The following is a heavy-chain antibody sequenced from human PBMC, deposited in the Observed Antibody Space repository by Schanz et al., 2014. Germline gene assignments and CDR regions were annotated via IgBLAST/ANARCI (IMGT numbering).Heavy chain of an antibody. J-gene: IGHJ4*02. CDR3: AKSQGSSFDS. V-gene: IGHV3-53*01. CDR2: IGTSGGT. Sequence: EVQLVESGGGLVQPGGSLRLSCAASGFSVGNKYMNWVRQAPGKGLEWVSTIGTSGGTNYAESVKGRFTISSDNSKSTLYLQMSSLRAEDTAVYYCAKSQGSSFDSWGQGTLVTVSS. D-gene: IGHD6-13*01. CDR1: GFSVGNKY.